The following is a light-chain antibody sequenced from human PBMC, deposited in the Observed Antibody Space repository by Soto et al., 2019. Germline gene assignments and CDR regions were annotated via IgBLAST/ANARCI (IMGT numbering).Light chain of an antibody. J-gene: IGKJ1*01. CDR1: QSLRSS. CDR3: QQYNNWPQT. Sequence: ETMMTQSPDTLSVSLGERATLSCSASQSLRSSLAWYQQKPGQAPRLLIYDASTRPTGIPARFSGSGSGTDFTLTISGLQSEDFAVYYCQQYNNWPQTFGQGTKVDIK. CDR2: DAS. V-gene: IGKV3-15*01.